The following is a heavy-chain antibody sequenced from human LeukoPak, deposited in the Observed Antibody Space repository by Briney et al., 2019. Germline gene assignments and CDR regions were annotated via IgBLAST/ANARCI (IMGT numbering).Heavy chain of an antibody. V-gene: IGHV1-69*01. J-gene: IGHJ6*03. CDR2: IIPIFGTA. Sequence: SVKVSCKVSGGTFSSYAISWVRQAPGQGLEWMGGIIPIFGTANYAQKFQGRVTITADASTSTAYMELSSLRSEDTAVYYCARDPSAHIAESDYYYYYMDVWGKGTTVTVSS. CDR1: GGTFSSYA. CDR3: ARDPSAHIAESDYYYYYMDV. D-gene: IGHD2-21*01.